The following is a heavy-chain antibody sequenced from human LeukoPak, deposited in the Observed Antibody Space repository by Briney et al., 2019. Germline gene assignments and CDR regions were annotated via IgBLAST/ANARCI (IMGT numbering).Heavy chain of an antibody. Sequence: GRSLRLSCAASGFTFDDYAMHWVRQAPGKGLEWVSGISWNSGSIGYADSVKGRFTISRDNAKNTLYLQMNSLRAEDTAVYYCARPTASYCSSTSCYDLGMDDWGQGTTVTVSS. CDR3: ARPTASYCSSTSCYDLGMDD. V-gene: IGHV3-9*01. D-gene: IGHD2-2*01. J-gene: IGHJ6*02. CDR2: ISWNSGSI. CDR1: GFTFDDYA.